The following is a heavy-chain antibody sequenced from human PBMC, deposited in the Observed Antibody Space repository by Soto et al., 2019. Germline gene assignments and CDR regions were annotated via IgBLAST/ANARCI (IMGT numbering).Heavy chain of an antibody. CDR2: IYQSGST. CDR1: GGSLSSSAYS. D-gene: IGHD3-22*01. J-gene: IGHJ3*02. CDR3: ARELLFYDSDGFSWDDAFDI. V-gene: IGHV4-30-2*01. Sequence: SETLSLTCAVPGGSLSSSAYSWSWIRQPPGKGLEWIGFIYQSGSTYYNPSLKSRVTMSLDRPKNQFSLKLSSVTAADTAVYYCARELLFYDSDGFSWDDAFDIWGQGTMVTVSS.